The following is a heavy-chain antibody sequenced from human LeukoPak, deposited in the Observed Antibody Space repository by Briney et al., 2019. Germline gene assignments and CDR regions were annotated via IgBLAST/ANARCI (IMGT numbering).Heavy chain of an antibody. J-gene: IGHJ4*02. CDR1: GYTFTGYY. D-gene: IGHD6-13*01. Sequence: GASVKVSCKASGYTFTGYYMHWVRQAPGQGLEWMGWINPNSGGTNYAQKFQGRVTMTRDTSISTAYMELSRLRSDDTAVYYCARKKGYGSSGDFDYWGQGPLVTASS. V-gene: IGHV1-2*02. CDR3: ARKKGYGSSGDFDY. CDR2: INPNSGGT.